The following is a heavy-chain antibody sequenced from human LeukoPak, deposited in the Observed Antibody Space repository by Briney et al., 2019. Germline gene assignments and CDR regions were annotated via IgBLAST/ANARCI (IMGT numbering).Heavy chain of an antibody. J-gene: IGHJ4*02. CDR2: VYYSGIT. D-gene: IGHD3-10*01. CDR3: ARRMGYYYGSGSYYNAWRPIDY. CDR1: GGSISSYY. Sequence: SETLSLTCTVSGGSISSYYWSWIRQPPGKGLEWIGYVYYSGITNYNPSLKSRVTISVDTSKNQFSLKLSSVTAADTAVYYCARRMGYYYGSGSYYNAWRPIDYWGQGTLVTVSS. V-gene: IGHV4-59*12.